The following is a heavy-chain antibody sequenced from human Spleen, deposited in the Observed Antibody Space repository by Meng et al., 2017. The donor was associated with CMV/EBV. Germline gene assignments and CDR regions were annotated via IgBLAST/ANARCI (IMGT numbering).Heavy chain of an antibody. Sequence: GYDWSWIRQPPGKGLDWIGEINHSGSTNYNPSLKSRVTISVDTSKNQFSLKLSSVTAADTAVYYCARGLNRYYYGSGSSSRLGYYFDYWAREPWSPSPQ. V-gene: IGHV4-34*01. D-gene: IGHD3-10*01. CDR2: INHSGST. CDR3: ARGLNRYYYGSGSSSRLGYYFDY. CDR1: GYD. J-gene: IGHJ4*02.